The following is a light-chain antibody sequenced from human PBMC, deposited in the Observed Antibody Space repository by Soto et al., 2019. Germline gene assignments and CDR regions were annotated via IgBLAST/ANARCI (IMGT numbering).Light chain of an antibody. V-gene: IGKV3-20*01. J-gene: IGKJ1*01. CDR1: QSVSSSY. CDR2: GVS. CDR3: QQYDSSQWT. Sequence: EIVLTQSPGTLSLSRGERATLSCRASQSVSSSYLAWYQQKPGQAPKFLIYGVSSRATGIPDRFSGSGSGTDFTLTISRLEPEDFAVYYCQQYDSSQWTFGQGTKVEIK.